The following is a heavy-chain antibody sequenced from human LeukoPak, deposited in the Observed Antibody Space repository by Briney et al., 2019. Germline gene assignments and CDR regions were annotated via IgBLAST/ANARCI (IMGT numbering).Heavy chain of an antibody. V-gene: IGHV3-9*01. CDR2: ISWNSGSI. J-gene: IGHJ4*02. CDR1: GFTFSSYA. Sequence: GGSLRLSCAASGFTFSSYAMHWVRQAPGKGLEWVSGISWNSGSIGYADSVKGRFTISRDNAKNSLYLQMNSLRAEDTALYYCAKDPTPMVRGVILNYFDYWGQGTLVTVSS. D-gene: IGHD3-10*01. CDR3: AKDPTPMVRGVILNYFDY.